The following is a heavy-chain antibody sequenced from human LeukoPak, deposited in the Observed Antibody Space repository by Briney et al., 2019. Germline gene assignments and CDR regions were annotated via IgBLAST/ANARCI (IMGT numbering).Heavy chain of an antibody. Sequence: ASVKVSCMASGYTFTSYGISWVRQAPGQGLEWMGWISAYNGNTNYAQKLQGRVTMTTDTSTSTAYMELRSLRSDDTAVYYCARGKDSSGYYSAYYYYTDVWGKGTTVTVSS. J-gene: IGHJ6*03. CDR3: ARGKDSSGYYSAYYYYTDV. D-gene: IGHD3-22*01. CDR1: GYTFTSYG. CDR2: ISAYNGNT. V-gene: IGHV1-18*01.